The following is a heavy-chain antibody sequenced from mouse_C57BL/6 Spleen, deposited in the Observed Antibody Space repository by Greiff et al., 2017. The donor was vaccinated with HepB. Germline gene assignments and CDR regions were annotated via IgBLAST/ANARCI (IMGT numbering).Heavy chain of an antibody. D-gene: IGHD2-4*01. Sequence: QVQLKQSGPGLVAPSQSLSITCTVSGFSLTSYGVSWVRQPPGKGLEWLGVIWGDGSTNYHSALISRLSISKDNSKSQVFLKLNSLQTADTATYYCAKYDYDYQAWFAYWGQGTLVTVSA. CDR1: GFSLTSYG. V-gene: IGHV2-3*01. CDR3: AKYDYDYQAWFAY. J-gene: IGHJ3*01. CDR2: IWGDGST.